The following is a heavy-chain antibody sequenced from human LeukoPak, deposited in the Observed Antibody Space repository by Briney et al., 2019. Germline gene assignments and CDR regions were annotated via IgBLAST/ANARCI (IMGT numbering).Heavy chain of an antibody. J-gene: IGHJ4*02. Sequence: LRLSCAASGFTFSSYAMNWIRQPPGKGLEWIGEINHSGSTNYNPSLKSRVTISVDTSKNQFSLKLSSVTAADTAVYYCASTGKPGDYYFDYWGQGTLVTVSS. CDR3: ASTGKPGDYYFDY. V-gene: IGHV4-34*01. CDR2: INHSGST. CDR1: GFTFSSYA. D-gene: IGHD7-27*01.